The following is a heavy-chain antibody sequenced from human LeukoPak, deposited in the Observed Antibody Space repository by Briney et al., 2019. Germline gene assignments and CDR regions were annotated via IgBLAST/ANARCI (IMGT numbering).Heavy chain of an antibody. V-gene: IGHV3-74*01. D-gene: IGHD5-18*01. CDR3: ARDPGYSYGYDY. CDR1: RFTFSSYW. J-gene: IGHJ4*02. Sequence: PGGSLRLSCAASRFTFSSYWMHWVRHTPGKGLVWVSLINNDGSSTTYADSVKGRFTISRDNAKNTLYLQMNSLRAEDTAVYYCARDPGYSYGYDYWGQGTLVTVSS. CDR2: INNDGSST.